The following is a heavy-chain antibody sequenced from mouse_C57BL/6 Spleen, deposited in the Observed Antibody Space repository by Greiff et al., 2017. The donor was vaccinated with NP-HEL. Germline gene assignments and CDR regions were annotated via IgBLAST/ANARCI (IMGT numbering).Heavy chain of an antibody. Sequence: VHVKQSGPELVKPGDSVKISCKASGYSFTGYFMNWVMQSHGKSLEWIGRINPYNGDTFSNQKFKGKATLTVDKSSSTAHMELRSLTSEDSAVYYCAREAIFTTVVAYYFDYWGQGTTLTVSS. CDR3: AREAIFTTVVAYYFDY. J-gene: IGHJ2*01. V-gene: IGHV1-20*01. CDR2: INPYNGDT. D-gene: IGHD1-1*01. CDR1: GYSFTGYF.